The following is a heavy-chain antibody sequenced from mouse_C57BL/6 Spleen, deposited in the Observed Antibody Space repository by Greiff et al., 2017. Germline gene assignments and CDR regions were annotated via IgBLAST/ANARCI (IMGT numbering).Heavy chain of an antibody. D-gene: IGHD1-1*01. V-gene: IGHV1-77*01. J-gene: IGHJ2*01. CDR1: GYTFTDYY. CDR3: ARGDYYGSSNGPVDY. CDR2: IGPGSGST. Sequence: VQLQQSGAALVKPGASVKISCKASGYTFTDYYINWVKPRPGQGLEWIGKIGPGSGSTYYNEKFKGKATLTADKSSSTAYMQLSSLTSEDSAVYFCARGDYYGSSNGPVDYWGQGTTLTVSS.